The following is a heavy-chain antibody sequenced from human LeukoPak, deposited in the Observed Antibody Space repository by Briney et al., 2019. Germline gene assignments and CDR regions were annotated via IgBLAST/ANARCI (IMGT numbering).Heavy chain of an antibody. Sequence: PSETLSLTCTVSGGSIRSGGYWSWMRQPPGMGLEWIGYIFHSGSTYYNPSLKSRVTILVDTSKNQFSLKLSSVTAADTAVYYCARAGYSGYEYYFDYWGQGTLVTVSS. CDR3: ARAGYSGYEYYFDY. J-gene: IGHJ4*02. CDR2: IFHSGST. D-gene: IGHD5-12*01. V-gene: IGHV4-30-2*01. CDR1: GGSIRSGGY.